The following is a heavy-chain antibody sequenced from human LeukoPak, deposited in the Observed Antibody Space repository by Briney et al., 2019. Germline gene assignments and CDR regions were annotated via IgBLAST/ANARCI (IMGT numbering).Heavy chain of an antibody. CDR2: IRYDGSNK. J-gene: IGHJ5*02. D-gene: IGHD2-8*01. Sequence: TGGSLRLSCAASGFTFSGYGMHWVRQAPGKGLEWVAFIRYDGSNKYYADSVKGRFTISRDNSKNTLYLQMNSLRVEDTAVYYCAKGRGCANGVCYVFDPWGQGTLVTVSS. CDR3: AKGRGCANGVCYVFDP. V-gene: IGHV3-30*02. CDR1: GFTFSGYG.